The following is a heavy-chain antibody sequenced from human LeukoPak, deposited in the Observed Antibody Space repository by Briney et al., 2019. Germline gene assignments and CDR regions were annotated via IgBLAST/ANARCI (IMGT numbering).Heavy chain of an antibody. CDR3: ARFGSRRLVRGYYYYMDV. CDR1: GGSMNTYY. D-gene: IGHD2-8*02. CDR2: IHYSGST. J-gene: IGHJ6*03. Sequence: PSETLSLTCTVSGGSMNTYYWTWIRQPPGKGLEWIGHIHYSGSTDYNPSLKSRLTISVDTSKNQFSLRLSSVTAADTAVYYCARFGSRRLVRGYYYYMDVWAKGPRSPSP. V-gene: IGHV4-59*01.